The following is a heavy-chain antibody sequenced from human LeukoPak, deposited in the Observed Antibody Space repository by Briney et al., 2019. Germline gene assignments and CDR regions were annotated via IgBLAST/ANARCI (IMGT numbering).Heavy chain of an antibody. CDR1: GYTFTSYD. CDR2: MNPNCRNT. Sequence: GASVKVSCKASGYTFTSYDINWVRQAAGHGLEWMGWMNPNCRNTGYAQKFQSRVTITRTTSISTAYKQLSSLRSEDTAVDYCARTIKNYDFCTPPGYNWFDPWGQGTLVTVSS. CDR3: ARTIKNYDFCTPPGYNWFDP. J-gene: IGHJ5*02. D-gene: IGHD3-3*01. V-gene: IGHV1-8*03.